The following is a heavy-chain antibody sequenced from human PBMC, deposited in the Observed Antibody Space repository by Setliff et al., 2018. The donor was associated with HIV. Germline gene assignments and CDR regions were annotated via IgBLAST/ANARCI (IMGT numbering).Heavy chain of an antibody. Sequence: SETLSLTCAVSGYSISSNFLWGWVRQPPGQGLEWIGSIHHAGSTYYNPSLKSRVRISLDTSKSQFSLKLSSVTAADTAVYYCARHDCGGNCDINWFDPWGQGTLVTVSS. CDR1: GYSISSNFL. D-gene: IGHD2-21*02. J-gene: IGHJ5*02. CDR2: IHHAGST. V-gene: IGHV4-38-2*01. CDR3: ARHDCGGNCDINWFDP.